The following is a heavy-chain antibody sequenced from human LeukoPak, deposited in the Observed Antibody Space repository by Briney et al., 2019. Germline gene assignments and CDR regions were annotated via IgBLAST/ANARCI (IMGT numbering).Heavy chain of an antibody. V-gene: IGHV1-2*02. CDR2: INPNSGGT. J-gene: IGHJ4*02. Sequence: GASVKVSCKASGYTFTDYYMHWVRQAPGQGLEWMGWINPNSGGTDYAQKFQGRVTMTRDTSISTAYMELSSLRSDGTAVYYCARDSHSSGWYLPDYWGQGTLVTVSS. CDR3: ARDSHSSGWYLPDY. CDR1: GYTFTDYY. D-gene: IGHD6-19*01.